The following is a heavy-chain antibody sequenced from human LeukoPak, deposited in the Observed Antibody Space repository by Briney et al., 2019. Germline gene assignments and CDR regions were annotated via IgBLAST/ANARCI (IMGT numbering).Heavy chain of an antibody. Sequence: GGSLRLSCAASGFTFSSYWMHWVRQAPGKGLVWVSRINSDGSSTSYADSVKGRFTISRDNAKNTLYLQMNSLRAEDTAVYYCARSVAYYYDSSGYSVDYWGQGTLVTVSS. D-gene: IGHD3-22*01. J-gene: IGHJ4*02. CDR3: ARSVAYYYDSSGYSVDY. V-gene: IGHV3-74*01. CDR1: GFTFSSYW. CDR2: INSDGSST.